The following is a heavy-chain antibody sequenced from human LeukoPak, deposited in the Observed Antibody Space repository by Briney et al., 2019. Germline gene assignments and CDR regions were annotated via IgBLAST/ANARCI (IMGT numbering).Heavy chain of an antibody. V-gene: IGHV4-59*01. Sequence: PSETLSLTCTVSGDSFSTYYWSWIRQPPGKGLEWIGYISYSGRTNYSPSLRSRVTLSLDTSESQFSLKLSSVTAADTAFYYCARGSHYGSGRLFDYWGQGTLVTVSS. J-gene: IGHJ4*02. CDR1: GDSFSTYY. CDR2: ISYSGRT. CDR3: ARGSHYGSGRLFDY. D-gene: IGHD3-10*01.